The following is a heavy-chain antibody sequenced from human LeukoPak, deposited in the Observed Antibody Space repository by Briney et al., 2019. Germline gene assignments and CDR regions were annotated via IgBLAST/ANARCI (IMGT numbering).Heavy chain of an antibody. J-gene: IGHJ4*02. CDR1: GFTFSSYW. D-gene: IGHD6-19*01. V-gene: IGHV3-74*01. CDR2: INSDGSST. CDR3: ARAQWLDSFDY. Sequence: GGSLRLSCAASGFTFSSYWMHWVRQAPGKGLVWVSRINSDGSSTSYADSVKGRFTISRDNAKNTLYLQMNSLRDEDTAVYYCARAQWLDSFDYWGQGTLVTVSS.